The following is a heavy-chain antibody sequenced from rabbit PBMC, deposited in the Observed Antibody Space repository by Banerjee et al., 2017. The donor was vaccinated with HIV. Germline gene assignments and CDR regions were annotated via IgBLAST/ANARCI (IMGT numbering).Heavy chain of an antibody. CDR3: ARRGTTSSGYYAFDP. Sequence: QEQLVESGGGLVQPEGSLTLTCKASGFTISSSYWICWVRQAPGKGLEWIGCIDTGSGSAYYASWVISRFTISKTSSTTVTLQMTSLTAADTATYFCARRGTTSSGYYAFDPWGPGTLVTVS. CDR2: IDTGSGSA. V-gene: IGHV1S45*01. CDR1: GFTISSSYW. D-gene: IGHD1-1*01. J-gene: IGHJ2*01.